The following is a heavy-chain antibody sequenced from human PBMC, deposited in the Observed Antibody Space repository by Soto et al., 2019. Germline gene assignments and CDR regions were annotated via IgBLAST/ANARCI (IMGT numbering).Heavy chain of an antibody. J-gene: IGHJ5*02. V-gene: IGHV1-69*13. CDR2: IIPIFGTA. CDR1: GGTFSSYA. CDR3: ARVPRGDHYDSSGGFDT. D-gene: IGHD3-22*01. Sequence: ASVKVSCKASGGTFSSYAISWVRQAPGQGLEWMGGIIPIFGTANYAQKFQGRVTITADESTSTAYMELSSLRSEDTAVYYCARVPRGDHYDSSGGFDTWGQGTLVTVSS.